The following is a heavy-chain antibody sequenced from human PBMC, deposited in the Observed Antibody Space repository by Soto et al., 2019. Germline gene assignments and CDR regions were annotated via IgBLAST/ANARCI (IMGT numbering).Heavy chain of an antibody. Sequence: QVQLQESGPGLVKPSQTLSLTCTVSGGSISSGDYHWSWIRQPPGKGLEWIGYIYYTGSTYYNPSLKSRVTRSVDTSNNQFSLRLSSVTAADTAVYYCARERVASYDRNADGTYWGQGTLVTVSS. CDR1: GGSISSGDYH. CDR2: IYYTGST. J-gene: IGHJ4*02. D-gene: IGHD3-22*01. V-gene: IGHV4-30-4*01. CDR3: ARERVASYDRNADGTY.